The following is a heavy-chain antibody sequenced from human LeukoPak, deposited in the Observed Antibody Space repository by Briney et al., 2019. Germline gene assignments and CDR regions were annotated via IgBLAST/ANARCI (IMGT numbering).Heavy chain of an antibody. CDR2: INHNSGGT. J-gene: IGHJ4*02. V-gene: IGHV1-2*04. Sequence: ASVTVSCKASGYTFTGYYMHWVRQAPGQGLAWMGWINHNSGGTNYAQKFQGWVTMTRGTSISTAYIELSRLRSDDTAVYYCARARYAAAGTIGYWGQGTLVTVSS. CDR1: GYTFTGYY. D-gene: IGHD6-13*01. CDR3: ARARYAAAGTIGY.